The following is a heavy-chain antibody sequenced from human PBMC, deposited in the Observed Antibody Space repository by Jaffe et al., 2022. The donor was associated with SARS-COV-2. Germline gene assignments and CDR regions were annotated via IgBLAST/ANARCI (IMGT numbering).Heavy chain of an antibody. CDR2: ISYDGSNK. D-gene: IGHD4-17*01. J-gene: IGHJ4*02. CDR1: GFTFSSYG. Sequence: QVQLVESGGGVVQPGRSLRLSCAASGFTFSSYGMHWVRQAPGKGLEWVAVISYDGSNKYYADSVKGRFTISRDNSKNTLYLQMNSLRAEDTAVYYCAKDLEGYGDYQFDYWGQGTLVTVSS. V-gene: IGHV3-30*18. CDR3: AKDLEGYGDYQFDY.